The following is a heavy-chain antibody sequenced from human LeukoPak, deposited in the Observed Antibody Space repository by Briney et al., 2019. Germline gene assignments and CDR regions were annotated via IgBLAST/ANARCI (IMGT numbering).Heavy chain of an antibody. D-gene: IGHD3-22*01. Sequence: GASVKVSCKASGYTFTGYYMHWVRQAPGQGLEWMGWINPNSGGTNYAQKFQSRVTMTRDTSISAAYMELSRLRSDDTAVYYCARAGPNYYDSSGYYSYWGQGTLVTVSS. CDR2: INPNSGGT. V-gene: IGHV1-2*02. CDR1: GYTFTGYY. CDR3: ARAGPNYYDSSGYYSY. J-gene: IGHJ4*02.